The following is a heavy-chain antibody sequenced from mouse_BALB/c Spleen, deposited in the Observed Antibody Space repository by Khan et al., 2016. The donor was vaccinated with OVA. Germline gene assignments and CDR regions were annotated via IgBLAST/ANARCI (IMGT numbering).Heavy chain of an antibody. CDR3: ARPARIKY. J-gene: IGHJ2*01. CDR1: GYSITSGYG. V-gene: IGHV3-2*02. CDR2: ISYSGST. Sequence: EVELVESGPGLVKPSQSLSLTCTVTGYSITSGYGWNWIRQFPGNKLEWMGYISYSGSTNYNPSLKSRISITRDTSKNQFFLQLNSVTTEDTATYYCARPARIKYWGQGTTLTVSS. D-gene: IGHD1-2*01.